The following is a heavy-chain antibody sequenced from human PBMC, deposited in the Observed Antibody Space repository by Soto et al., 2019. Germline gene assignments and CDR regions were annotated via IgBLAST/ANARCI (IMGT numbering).Heavy chain of an antibody. Sequence: PGGSLRLSCAASGFTFSTYTMSWVRQAPGKGLEWLSFITGYSNFKLYADSVEGRFSISRDNAKNSVYLEMNGLRADDTGVYYCARDLPGAKDYGMDVWGQGTAVTVSS. CDR1: GFTFSTYT. V-gene: IGHV3-21*01. CDR3: ARDLPGAKDYGMDV. CDR2: ITGYSNFK. J-gene: IGHJ6*02.